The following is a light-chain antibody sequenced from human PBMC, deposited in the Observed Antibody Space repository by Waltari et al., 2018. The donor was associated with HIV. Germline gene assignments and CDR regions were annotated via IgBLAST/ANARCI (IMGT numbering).Light chain of an antibody. CDR1: RSVTSNY. CDR2: DVS. V-gene: IGKV3-20*01. CDR3: QQYGNTPFT. Sequence: EIVLTQSPGTLSLSPGERATLSCRASRSVTSNYLAWYQHKTGQAPRLLMYDVSTRVTGVPDRFSGSGSGTDFTLSITRLEPEDCAVYYCQQYGNTPFTFGPGTRVDMK. J-gene: IGKJ3*01.